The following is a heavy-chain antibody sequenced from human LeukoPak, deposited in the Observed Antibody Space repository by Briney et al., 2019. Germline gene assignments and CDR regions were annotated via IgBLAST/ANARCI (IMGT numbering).Heavy chain of an antibody. V-gene: IGHV1-24*01. CDR3: ATGVVVVPAYGGLDAFDI. CDR1: GYTLTELS. Sequence: ASGKVSCKVSGYTLTELSMHWVRQAPGKGLGWMGGFDPEDGETIYAQKFQGRVTMTEDTSTDTAYMELSSLRSEDTAVYYCATGVVVVPAYGGLDAFDIWGQGTMVTVSS. D-gene: IGHD2-2*01. CDR2: FDPEDGET. J-gene: IGHJ3*02.